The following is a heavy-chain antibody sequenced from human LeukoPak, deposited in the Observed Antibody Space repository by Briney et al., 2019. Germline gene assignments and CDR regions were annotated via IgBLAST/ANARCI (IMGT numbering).Heavy chain of an antibody. Sequence: SETLSLTCTVSGGSISSYYWSWIRQPPEKGLEWIGYLYDSRSTNYNPSLKSRVTISVDTSKNQFSLKLSSVTAADTAVYYCARLSESSSWYTFPPPNYYYYYGMDVWGQGTTVTVSS. V-gene: IGHV4-59*01. CDR1: GGSISSYY. J-gene: IGHJ6*02. CDR3: ARLSESSSWYTFPPPNYYYYYGMDV. D-gene: IGHD6-13*01. CDR2: LYDSRST.